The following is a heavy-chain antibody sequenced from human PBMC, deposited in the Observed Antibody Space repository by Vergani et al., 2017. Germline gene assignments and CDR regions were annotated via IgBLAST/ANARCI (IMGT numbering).Heavy chain of an antibody. CDR1: GYSFTGYY. CDR2: ISAYNGNT. J-gene: IGHJ4*02. D-gene: IGHD6-19*01. V-gene: IGHV1-18*04. Sequence: QVQLVQSGAEVKKPGASVKVSCKASGYSFTGYYMHWVRQALGQGLEWMGWISAYNGNTNYAQKLQGRVTMTTDTSTSTAYMELRSLRSDDTAVYYCARPYSSGWYYFDYWGQGTLVTVSS. CDR3: ARPYSSGWYYFDY.